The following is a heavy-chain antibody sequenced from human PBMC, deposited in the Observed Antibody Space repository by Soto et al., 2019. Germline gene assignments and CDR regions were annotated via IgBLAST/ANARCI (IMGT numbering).Heavy chain of an antibody. V-gene: IGHV4-31*03. CDR1: GAALNSGNYY. J-gene: IGHJ5*02. CDR3: ARLRIATNNYKWFDP. D-gene: IGHD2-21*01. CDR2: IYVTGAV. Sequence: SETLSLTRSVSGAALNSGNYYWSWIRQVPGKGLEWIGHIYVTGAVDYNPSLRDRITISQDTSERQFSLNLRLVTAADTAVYYCARLRIATNNYKWFDPWGQGTLVTVSS.